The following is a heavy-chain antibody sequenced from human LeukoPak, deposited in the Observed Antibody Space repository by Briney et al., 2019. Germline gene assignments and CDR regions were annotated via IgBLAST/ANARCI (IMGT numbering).Heavy chain of an antibody. CDR1: LYTLPELS. J-gene: IGHJ4*02. V-gene: IGHV1-24*01. CDR2: FDPEDGET. CDR3: ATVGVVAATLGFDY. Sequence: VSEPVPRKLSLYTLPELSLLWVGPAAAKGSAGVGGFDPEDGETSYAQKFQGRHTMTEDTSTDTAYMELSSLRSEDTAVYYCATVGVVAATLGFDYWGQGTLVTVSS. D-gene: IGHD2-15*01.